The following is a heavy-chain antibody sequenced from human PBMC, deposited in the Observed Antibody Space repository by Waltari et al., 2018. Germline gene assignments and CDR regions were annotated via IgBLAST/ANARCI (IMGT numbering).Heavy chain of an antibody. CDR1: GFTFSSYA. J-gene: IGHJ4*02. V-gene: IGHV3-64*01. Sequence: EGQLVESGGGLVQPGGSMRLSCAASGFTFSSYAMHWVGPAPGKDLEDVSAISSKGGSTYYANSVKGRFTISRDNSKNTLYLQMGSLRAEDMAVYYCASRIAVAGFDYWGQGTLVTVSS. D-gene: IGHD6-19*01. CDR3: ASRIAVAGFDY. CDR2: ISSKGGST.